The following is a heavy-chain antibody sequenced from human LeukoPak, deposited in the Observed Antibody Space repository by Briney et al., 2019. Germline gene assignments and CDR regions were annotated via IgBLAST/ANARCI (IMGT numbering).Heavy chain of an antibody. CDR1: GDSISSSSSY. J-gene: IGHJ6*03. CDR3: ATVRRGFGESSKYYSYYYMDV. D-gene: IGHD3-10*01. CDR2: IYYSGST. Sequence: SETLSLTCTVSGDSISSSSSYWGWIRQPPGEGLEWIGGIYYSGSTYYNTSLKSRVTISVDTSKNQCSLRLNSVTAADTAVYYCATVRRGFGESSKYYSYYYMDVWGKGTTVTISS. V-gene: IGHV4-39*01.